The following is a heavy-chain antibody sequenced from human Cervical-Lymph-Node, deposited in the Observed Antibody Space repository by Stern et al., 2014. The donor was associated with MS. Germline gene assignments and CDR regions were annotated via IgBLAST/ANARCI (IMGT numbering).Heavy chain of an antibody. CDR2: INGDPGST. V-gene: IGHV1-3*01. Sequence: QVQLVQSGAEVKQPGASLTISCKTSGFNFIDHAIHWVRQAPGQRLEWMDGINGDPGSTKTSQNFQGRVSFTRDKAASAAYMDLSSLSPDDTAGYYCARQPDYSDFLDFWGQGTLVTVS. CDR3: ARQPDYSDFLDF. J-gene: IGHJ4*02. CDR1: GFNFIDHA. D-gene: IGHD4-11*01.